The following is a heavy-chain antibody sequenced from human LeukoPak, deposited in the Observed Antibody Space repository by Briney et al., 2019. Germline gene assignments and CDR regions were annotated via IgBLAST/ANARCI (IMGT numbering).Heavy chain of an antibody. CDR1: GFTVSSNY. Sequence: GGSLRLSRAASGFTVSSNYMSWVRQAPGKGLEWVSVIYSGGSTYYADSVKGRFTISRDNSKNTLYLQMNSLRAEDTAVYYCAGNNMEDFNFDYWGRGTLVTVSS. D-gene: IGHD2/OR15-2a*01. CDR3: AGNNMEDFNFDY. V-gene: IGHV3-66*01. CDR2: IYSGGST. J-gene: IGHJ4*02.